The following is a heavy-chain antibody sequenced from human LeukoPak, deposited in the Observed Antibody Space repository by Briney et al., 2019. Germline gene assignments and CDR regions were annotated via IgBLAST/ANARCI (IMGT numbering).Heavy chain of an antibody. D-gene: IGHD4-11*01. V-gene: IGHV4-39*07. CDR1: SGSISDNNYF. Sequence: SGTLSLTCTVSSGSISDNNYFWGWIRQRPGKGLEWIGSIYYSGSTYYNPSLKSRVTISLDTSKNQFSLKLSSVTAADTAMFYSARVQRAWHYFDYWGQGTLVTVSS. CDR3: ARVQRAWHYFDY. CDR2: IYYSGST. J-gene: IGHJ4*02.